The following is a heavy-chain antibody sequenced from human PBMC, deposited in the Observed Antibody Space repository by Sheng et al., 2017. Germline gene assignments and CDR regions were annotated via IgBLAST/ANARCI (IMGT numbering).Heavy chain of an antibody. Sequence: EVQVVQSGGGLVQPGGSLRLSCVSSQFTFATYAMSWVRQAPGKGLEWVSAISGSGGSANYADSVKGRFSLSRDNSKNTLYLQMNSLRAEDTAVYYCAKLGKSVSYGDYRFPFDIWGQGTMVAVSS. CDR1: QFTFATYA. J-gene: IGHJ3*02. CDR2: ISGSGGSA. V-gene: IGHV3-23*04. CDR3: AKLGKSVSYGDYRFPFDI. D-gene: IGHD4-17*01.